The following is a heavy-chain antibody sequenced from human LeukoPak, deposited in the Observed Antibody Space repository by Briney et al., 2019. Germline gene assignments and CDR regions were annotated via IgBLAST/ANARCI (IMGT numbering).Heavy chain of an antibody. D-gene: IGHD3-22*01. CDR1: GCTFSSYA. CDR2: ISGSGGST. J-gene: IGHJ3*02. CDR3: AKDIGYDSSGLQGI. V-gene: IGHV3-23*01. Sequence: GGSLRLSCAASGCTFSSYAMSWVRQAPGKGLEWVSAISGSGGSTYYADSVKGRFTISRDNSKNTLYLQMHSLRAEDTAVYYCAKDIGYDSSGLQGIWGQGTMVTVSS.